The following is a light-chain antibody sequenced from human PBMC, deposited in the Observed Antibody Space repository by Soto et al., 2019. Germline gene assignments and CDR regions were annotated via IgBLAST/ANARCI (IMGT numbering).Light chain of an antibody. V-gene: IGKV1-5*03. J-gene: IGKJ4*01. CDR3: QQYNSYFIT. CDR2: KAS. Sequence: DIQMTQSHCTLCASVGDRVTMTCRASQSISSWLALYQQNPGKAPKLLIYKASSLESVVPSRFSGSGSWTEFTLTISSLQPDYFATYYCQQYNSYFITVGGVTKVDSK. CDR1: QSISSW.